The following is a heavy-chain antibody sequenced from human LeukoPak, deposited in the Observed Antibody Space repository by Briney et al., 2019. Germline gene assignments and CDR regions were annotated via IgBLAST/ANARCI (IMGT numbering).Heavy chain of an antibody. CDR3: ARDKNRLVSYYYYGMDV. V-gene: IGHV3-11*01. Sequence: GGSLRLSCAASGFTFSDYYMSWIRQAPGEGLEWVSYISSSGSTIYYADSVKGRFTISRDNAKNSLYLQMNSLRAEDTAVYYCARDKNRLVSYYYYGMDVWGQGTTVTVSS. CDR1: GFTFSDYY. J-gene: IGHJ6*02. CDR2: ISSSGSTI. D-gene: IGHD1-14*01.